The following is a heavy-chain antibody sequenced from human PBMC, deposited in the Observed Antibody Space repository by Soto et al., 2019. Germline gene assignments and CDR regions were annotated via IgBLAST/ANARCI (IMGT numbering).Heavy chain of an antibody. V-gene: IGHV3-21*01. Sequence: EVQLVESGGGLVKPGGSLRLSCPASGFTFSTYSMSWVRQAPGKGLEWVSSISPSSTSIHYADSVKGRFTISRDNAEKSLYWQRNGRGADETAIFYCWRVGGGVVVVPGANRGDFWGQGTLVTVSS. D-gene: IGHD2-2*01. CDR2: ISPSSTSI. CDR1: GFTFSTYS. J-gene: IGHJ4*02. CDR3: WRVGGGVVVVPGANRGDF.